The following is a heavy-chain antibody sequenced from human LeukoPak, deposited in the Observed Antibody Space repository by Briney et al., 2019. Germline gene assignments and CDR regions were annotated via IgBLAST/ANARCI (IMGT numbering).Heavy chain of an antibody. D-gene: IGHD3-3*01. CDR2: ISAYNGNT. Sequence: ASVKVSCKASGYTFTSYGISWVRQAPGQGLEWRGWISAYNGNTNYAQKLQGRVTMTTDTSTSTAYKELRSLRSDDTAVYYCARDLSELRFLEWLSHDNWFDPWGQGTLVTVSS. J-gene: IGHJ5*02. V-gene: IGHV1-18*01. CDR1: GYTFTSYG. CDR3: ARDLSELRFLEWLSHDNWFDP.